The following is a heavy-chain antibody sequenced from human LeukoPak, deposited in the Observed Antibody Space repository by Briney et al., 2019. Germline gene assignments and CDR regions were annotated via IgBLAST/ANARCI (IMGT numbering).Heavy chain of an antibody. CDR1: GGSISAYF. Sequence: PSETLSLTCTVSGGSISAYFWTWIRQPPGMGLEWIGYIYYTGSTNYNPPLKSRVTISLDTSKNQFSLHLSFVTAADTAVYYCARAPNGYYPLDYWGQGTLVTVSS. CDR2: IYYTGST. J-gene: IGHJ4*02. V-gene: IGHV4-59*12. CDR3: ARAPNGYYPLDY. D-gene: IGHD3-22*01.